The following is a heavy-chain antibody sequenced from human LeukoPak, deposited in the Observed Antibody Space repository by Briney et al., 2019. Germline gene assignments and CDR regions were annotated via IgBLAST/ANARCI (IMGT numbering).Heavy chain of an antibody. Sequence: ASVKVSCKASGYAFTSYYMHWVRQAPGQGLEWMGIINPSGGSTSYAQKFQGRVTMTRDTSTSTVYMELSSLRSEDTAVYYCARSGLQQQLDYWGQGTLVTVSS. V-gene: IGHV1-46*01. J-gene: IGHJ4*02. CDR3: ARSGLQQQLDY. D-gene: IGHD6-13*01. CDR2: INPSGGST. CDR1: GYAFTSYY.